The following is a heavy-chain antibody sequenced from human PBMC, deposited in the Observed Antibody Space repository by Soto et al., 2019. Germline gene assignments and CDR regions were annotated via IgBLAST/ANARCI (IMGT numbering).Heavy chain of an antibody. D-gene: IGHD3-22*01. CDR2: ISAYNGNT. Sequence: GASVKVSCKASGYTFTSYGISWVRQAPGQGLEWMGWISAYNGNTNYAQKLQGRVTMTTDTSTSTAYMELRSLRSDDTAVYYCARDRYYYDSSGYYPPFDYWGQGTLVTVSS. V-gene: IGHV1-18*01. J-gene: IGHJ4*02. CDR3: ARDRYYYDSSGYYPPFDY. CDR1: GYTFTSYG.